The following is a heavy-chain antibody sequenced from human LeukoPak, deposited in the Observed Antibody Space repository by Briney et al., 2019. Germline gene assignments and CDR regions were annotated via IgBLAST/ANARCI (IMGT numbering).Heavy chain of an antibody. CDR1: GFTFSSYS. CDR3: ATYSSGWYLVY. J-gene: IGHJ4*02. V-gene: IGHV3-48*01. D-gene: IGHD6-19*01. CDR2: ISGSSSPI. Sequence: GGSLRLSCAASGFTFSSYSMNWVRQAPGKGLEWVSFISGSSSPIYYADSVKGRFTISRDNAKDSLYLQMNSLRGEDTAVYYCATYSSGWYLVYWGQGTLVTVSS.